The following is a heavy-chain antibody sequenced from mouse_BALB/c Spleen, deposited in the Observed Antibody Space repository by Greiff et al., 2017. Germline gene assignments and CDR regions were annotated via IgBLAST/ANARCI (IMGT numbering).Heavy chain of an antibody. CDR1: GYTFTDYW. CDR2: IDTSDSYT. CDR3: ARGYAMDY. V-gene: IGHV1-69*01. Sequence: VQLQQPGAELVMPGASVKMSCKASGYTFTDYWMHWVKQRPGQGLEWIGAIDTSDSYTSYNQKFKGKATLTVDESSSTAYMQLSSLTSEDSAVYYCARGYAMDYWGQGTSVTVSS. J-gene: IGHJ4*01.